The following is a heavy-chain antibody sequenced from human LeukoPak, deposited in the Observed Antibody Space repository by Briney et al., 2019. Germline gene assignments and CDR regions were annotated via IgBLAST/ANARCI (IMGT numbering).Heavy chain of an antibody. V-gene: IGHV3-23*01. CDR1: GFTFSSYA. Sequence: PGGSLRLSCAASGFTFSSYAMSWVRQAPGKGLEWVSAISGSGGSTYYADSVKGRFTISGDNSKNTLYLQMNSLRAEDTAVYYCATDYYDSSGSNSGAAFDIWGQGTMVTVSS. CDR2: ISGSGGST. CDR3: ATDYYDSSGSNSGAAFDI. J-gene: IGHJ3*02. D-gene: IGHD3-22*01.